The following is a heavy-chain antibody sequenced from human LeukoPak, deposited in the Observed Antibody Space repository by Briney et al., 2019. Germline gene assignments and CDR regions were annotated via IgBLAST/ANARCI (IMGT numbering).Heavy chain of an antibody. Sequence: SETLSLTCAVSGGSISSSNWWSWVRQPPGKGLEWIGEIYHSGSTNYNPSLKSRVTISVDTSKIQFSLKLRSLTAADTAVYYCARDLEALQVWNYWGQGTLVTVSS. D-gene: IGHD5-18*01. CDR1: GGSISSSNW. J-gene: IGHJ4*02. V-gene: IGHV4-4*02. CDR2: IYHSGST. CDR3: ARDLEALQVWNY.